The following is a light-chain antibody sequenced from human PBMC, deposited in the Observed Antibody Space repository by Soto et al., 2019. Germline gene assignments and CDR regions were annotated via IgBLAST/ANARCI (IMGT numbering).Light chain of an antibody. Sequence: DIVMTQSPDSLAVSLGERATINCKSSQSVLYSSNNKNYLAWYQQKPGQPPKLLIYWAFPRESGVPDRFSGSGSGTDFTLTISSLQAEDVAVYYCQQFYDTQVTFGGGTKVEIK. CDR1: QSVLYSSNNKNY. V-gene: IGKV4-1*01. J-gene: IGKJ4*01. CDR3: QQFYDTQVT. CDR2: WAF.